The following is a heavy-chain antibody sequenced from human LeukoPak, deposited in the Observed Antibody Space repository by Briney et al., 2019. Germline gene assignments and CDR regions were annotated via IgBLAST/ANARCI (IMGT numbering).Heavy chain of an antibody. CDR2: INHSGST. CDR1: GGSISSYY. V-gene: IGHV4-34*01. Sequence: SETLSLTCTVSGGSISSYYWSWIRQPPGKGLEWIGEINHSGSTNYNPSLKSRVTISVDTSKNQFSLKLTSVTAADTAVYYCARQTGSGLFILPGGQGTLVTVSS. CDR3: ARQTGSGLFILP. D-gene: IGHD3/OR15-3a*01. J-gene: IGHJ4*02.